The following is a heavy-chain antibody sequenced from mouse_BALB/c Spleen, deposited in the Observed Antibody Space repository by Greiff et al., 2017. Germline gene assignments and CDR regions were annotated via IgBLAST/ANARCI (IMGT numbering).Heavy chain of an antibody. Sequence: EVQLQQSGGGLVKPGGSLKLSCAASGFAFSSYDMSWVRQTPEKRLEWVAYISSGGGSTYYPDTVKGRFTISRDNAKNTLYLQMSSLKSEDTAMYYCARQGTTATFDYWGQGTTLTVSS. J-gene: IGHJ2*01. V-gene: IGHV5-12-1*01. CDR1: GFAFSSYD. CDR3: ARQGTTATFDY. CDR2: ISSGGGST. D-gene: IGHD1-2*01.